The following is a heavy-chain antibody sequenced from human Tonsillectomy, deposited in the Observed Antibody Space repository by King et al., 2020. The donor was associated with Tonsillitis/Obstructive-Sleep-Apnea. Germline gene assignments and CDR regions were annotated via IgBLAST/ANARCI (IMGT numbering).Heavy chain of an antibody. Sequence: VQLQESGPGLVKPSGTLSLTCAVSGGSISSSSWWSWVRQPPGKGLEWIGEIYRSGTTNYSPSLKSRVTISVDKSKDQFYLKLSSVTAADTALYYCSIAVSHDDCDYWGQGALVTVSS. CDR2: IYRSGTT. D-gene: IGHD6-19*01. J-gene: IGHJ4*02. V-gene: IGHV4-4*02. CDR1: GGSISSSSW. CDR3: SIAVSHDDCDY.